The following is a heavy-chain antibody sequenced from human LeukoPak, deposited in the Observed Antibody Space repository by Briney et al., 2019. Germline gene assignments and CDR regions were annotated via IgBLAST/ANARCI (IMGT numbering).Heavy chain of an antibody. Sequence: SETLSLTCTVSGYSISNGYYWGWIRQPPGKGLEWVGSIYHRGSTYYNPSLRSRVTISLDRSKKKFSLKLTSVTAADTAVYCARVRGGSSAGSYYYHYMDVWGKGTTVTISS. J-gene: IGHJ6*03. V-gene: IGHV4-38-2*02. CDR2: IYHRGST. CDR3: ARVRGGSSAGSYYYHYMDV. CDR1: GYSISNGYY. D-gene: IGHD1-26*01.